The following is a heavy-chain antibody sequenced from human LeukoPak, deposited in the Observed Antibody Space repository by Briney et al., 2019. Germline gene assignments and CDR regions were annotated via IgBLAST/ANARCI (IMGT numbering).Heavy chain of an antibody. CDR2: IYYSGST. CDR3: ARDRSDYVSAYYYYGMDV. V-gene: IGHV4-59*12. J-gene: IGHJ6*02. Sequence: SETLSLTCTVSGGSISSYYWSWIRQPPGKGLEWIGYIYYSGSTNYNPSLKSRVTISVDTSKNQFSLKLSSVTAADTAVYYCARDRSDYVSAYYYYGMDVWGQGTTVTVSS. D-gene: IGHD4-17*01. CDR1: GGSISSYY.